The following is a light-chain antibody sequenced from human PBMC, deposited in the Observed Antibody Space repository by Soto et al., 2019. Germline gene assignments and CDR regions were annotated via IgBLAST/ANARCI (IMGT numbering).Light chain of an antibody. V-gene: IGKV3-15*01. CDR2: GAS. J-gene: IGKJ2*01. CDR3: HQYNNWPPYT. Sequence: EIVMTQSPATLSVSPGERATLSCRASQSVSSNLAWYQQKPGQAPRLLIYGASKRATGIPDRFSGSGSGTEFTLTITSLQSEDFVVYYCHQYNNWPPYTFGQGTKLEIK. CDR1: QSVSSN.